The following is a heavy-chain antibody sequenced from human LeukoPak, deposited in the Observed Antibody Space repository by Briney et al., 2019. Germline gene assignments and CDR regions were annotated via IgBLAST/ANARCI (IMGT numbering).Heavy chain of an antibody. V-gene: IGHV3-21*01. CDR3: ARYCSSTSCYRDVYGMDV. Sequence: PGGSLRLSCAASGFTFSSYAMSWVRQAPGKGLEWVSSISSSSSYIYYADSVKGRFTISRDNAKNSLYLQMNSLRAEDTAVYYCARYCSSTSCYRDVYGMDVWGQGTTVTVSS. CDR1: GFTFSSYA. J-gene: IGHJ6*02. CDR2: ISSSSSYI. D-gene: IGHD2-2*02.